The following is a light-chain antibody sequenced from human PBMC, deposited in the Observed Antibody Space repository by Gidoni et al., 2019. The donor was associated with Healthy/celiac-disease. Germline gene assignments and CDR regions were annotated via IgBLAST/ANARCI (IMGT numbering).Light chain of an antibody. CDR1: QSVSSSY. J-gene: IGKJ4*01. V-gene: IGKV3-20*01. CDR2: GAS. CDR3: QQYGSSHS. Sequence: ELVLTQSPGTLSLSPGERATLSCRASQSVSSSYLAWYQQKPGQAPRLLIYGASSRATGIPDRFSGSGSGTDFTLTISRLEPEDFAVYYCQQYGSSHSFGGXTKVEIK.